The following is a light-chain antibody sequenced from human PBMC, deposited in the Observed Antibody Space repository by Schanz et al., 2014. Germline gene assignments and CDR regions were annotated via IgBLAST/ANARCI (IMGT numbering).Light chain of an antibody. CDR2: GAS. V-gene: IGKV3-15*01. CDR1: QSVSGS. CDR3: QQYHDWPPLT. J-gene: IGKJ4*01. Sequence: EIVMTQSPATLSVSPGERATLSCRASQSVSGSLAWYQQRPGQAPRLLIYGASTRATGIPARFSGSGSGTEFTLTISGLQSEDFAVYYCQQYHDWPPLTFGGGTKVEIK.